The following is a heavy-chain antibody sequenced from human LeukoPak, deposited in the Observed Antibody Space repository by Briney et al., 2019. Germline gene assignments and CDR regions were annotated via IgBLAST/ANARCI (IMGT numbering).Heavy chain of an antibody. CDR1: GFTFSNFA. CDR2: ISGDGIST. CDR3: VKAAIGGDDSPFDY. Sequence: GGSLRLSCSASGFTFSNFATHWVRQAPGKGLEYVSGISGDGISTYHADSVKGRFSISRDNSKNTLYVQMSSLRAEDTAVYYCVKAAIGGDDSPFDYWGQGTLVTVSS. D-gene: IGHD5-12*01. V-gene: IGHV3-64*05. J-gene: IGHJ4*02.